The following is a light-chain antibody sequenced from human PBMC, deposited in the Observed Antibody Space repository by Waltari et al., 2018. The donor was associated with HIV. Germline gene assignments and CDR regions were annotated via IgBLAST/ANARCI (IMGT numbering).Light chain of an antibody. CDR3: SSYTSSSTYV. V-gene: IGLV2-14*03. Sequence: QSALTQPASVSGSPGQSTTISCPGTSSDVGGYKYVSWYQQHPGKAPKLMLYDVSNRPAGVSNRFSGSKSGNTASLTISGLQAEDEADYYCSSYTSSSTYVFGTGTKVTVL. CDR1: SSDVGGYKY. CDR2: DVS. J-gene: IGLJ1*01.